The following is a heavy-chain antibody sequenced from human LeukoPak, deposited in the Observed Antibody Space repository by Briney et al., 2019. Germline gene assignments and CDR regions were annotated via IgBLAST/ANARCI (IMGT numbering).Heavy chain of an antibody. CDR2: IYYSGSA. D-gene: IGHD2-15*01. Sequence: PSETLSFTCTVSGGSISTSTYYGGWIRQPPVKGLEWIGTIYYSGSAYYNPSLKSRVTISVDMSKNEFSLQLSSVTAADTAVYYCARRKGYCSGGSCYPFDYWGQGTLVTVSS. CDR1: GGSISTSTYY. CDR3: ARRKGYCSGGSCYPFDY. V-gene: IGHV4-39*01. J-gene: IGHJ4*02.